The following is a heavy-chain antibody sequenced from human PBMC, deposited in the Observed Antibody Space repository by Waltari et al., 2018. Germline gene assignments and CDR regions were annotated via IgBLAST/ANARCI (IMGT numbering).Heavy chain of an antibody. CDR3: TRSYDNSNYYLDYFDY. Sequence: EVQLEESGGGLVKPGGSLRLPCAASGFTFTNYWMHWVRQAPGKGLVWVSRINSDGSNTRYADSVRGRFTISRDNAKKTLYLKMNSLRAEDTAVYYCTRSYDNSNYYLDYFDYWGQGTLVTVSS. J-gene: IGHJ4*02. V-gene: IGHV3-74*01. D-gene: IGHD3-22*01. CDR1: GFTFTNYW. CDR2: INSDGSNT.